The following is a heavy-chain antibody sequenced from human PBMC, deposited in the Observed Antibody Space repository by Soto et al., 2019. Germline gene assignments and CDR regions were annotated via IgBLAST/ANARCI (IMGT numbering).Heavy chain of an antibody. D-gene: IGHD4-17*01. V-gene: IGHV5-51*01. Sequence: GESLKISCKGSGYSFTSYWIGWVRQMPGKGLEWMGIIYPGDSDTRYSPSFQGQVTISADKSISTAYLQWSSLKASDTAMYYCVRPYGDYQDAFDIWGQGTMVTVSS. CDR1: GYSFTSYW. J-gene: IGHJ3*02. CDR3: VRPYGDYQDAFDI. CDR2: IYPGDSDT.